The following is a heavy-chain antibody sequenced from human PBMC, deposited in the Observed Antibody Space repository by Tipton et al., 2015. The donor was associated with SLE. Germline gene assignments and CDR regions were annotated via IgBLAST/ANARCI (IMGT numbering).Heavy chain of an antibody. CDR1: GGSISSYY. CDR3: ARDYSPEAYFDY. Sequence: TLSLTCTVSGGSISSYYWSWIRQHPGKGLEWIGYNYYSGSTNYNPSLKSRVTIAVDTSKNQFSLKLRSVTAADTAVYYCARDYSPEAYFDYWGQGTLVTVSS. J-gene: IGHJ4*02. V-gene: IGHV4-59*01. D-gene: IGHD6-13*01. CDR2: NYYSGST.